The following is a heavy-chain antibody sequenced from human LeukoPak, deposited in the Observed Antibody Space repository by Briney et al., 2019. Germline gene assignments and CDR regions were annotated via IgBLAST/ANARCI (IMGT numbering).Heavy chain of an antibody. V-gene: IGHV4-38-2*02. CDR3: ARVAGVEVVPATSY. Sequence: SETLSLTCTVSGYSISNGFYWAWIRQPPGKGLEWIGSVYHTGSTYSNPSLKSRVTISVDTSKNQFSLSLTSVTAADTAVYYCARVAGVEVVPATSYWGQGTLVTVSS. J-gene: IGHJ4*02. CDR2: VYHTGST. CDR1: GYSISNGFY. D-gene: IGHD2-15*01.